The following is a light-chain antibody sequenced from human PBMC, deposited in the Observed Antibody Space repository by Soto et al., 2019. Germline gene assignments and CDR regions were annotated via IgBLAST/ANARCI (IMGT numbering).Light chain of an antibody. CDR2: DVS. Sequence: QSVLTQPRSVSGSPGQSVTISCTGTSSDVGGYDYVSWYQQHPGKAPKLMIYDVSKRPSGVPDRSSGSKSGNTASLTISGLQAEDEADYYCCSYAGIYTPFGGGTKVTVL. J-gene: IGLJ2*01. V-gene: IGLV2-11*01. CDR3: CSYAGIYTP. CDR1: SSDVGGYDY.